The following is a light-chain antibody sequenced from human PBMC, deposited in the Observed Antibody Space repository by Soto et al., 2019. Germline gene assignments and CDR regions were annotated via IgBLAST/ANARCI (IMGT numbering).Light chain of an antibody. V-gene: IGLV1-47*01. CDR1: SSDIGTNY. Sequence: QSVLTQPPSASGTPGQRITISCSGSSSDIGTNYVYWYQQLPGTAPELLIYRNNQRPSGVPDRFSGSKSGTSASLAISGLRSEDEADYHCAAWDDSLSGFYVFGTGTKVTVL. CDR2: RNN. J-gene: IGLJ1*01. CDR3: AAWDDSLSGFYV.